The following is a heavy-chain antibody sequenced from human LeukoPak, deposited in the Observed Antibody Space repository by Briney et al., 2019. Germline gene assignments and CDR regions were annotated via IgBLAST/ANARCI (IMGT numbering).Heavy chain of an antibody. CDR1: GYTFTSYG. D-gene: IGHD1-26*01. V-gene: IGHV1-18*01. CDR2: ISAYNGNT. J-gene: IGHJ6*02. Sequence: ASVKVSCKPSGYTFTSYGISWVRQAPGQGLEWMGWISAYNGNTNYAQKLQGRVTMTTDTSTSTAYMELRSLRSEDTAVYYCAREGGSGELIPYAYYYYGMDVWGQGTTVTVSS. CDR3: AREGGSGELIPYAYYYYGMDV.